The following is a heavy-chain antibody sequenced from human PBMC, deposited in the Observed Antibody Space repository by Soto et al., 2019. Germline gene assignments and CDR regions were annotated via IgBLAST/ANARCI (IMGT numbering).Heavy chain of an antibody. CDR3: ARPYSAMGV. CDR1: GFTVSSDS. CDR2: IYSDNNT. J-gene: IGHJ6*02. Sequence: EVQLVETGGDLIQPGGSLRLSCAASGFTVSSDSMTWVRQAPGKGLEWISIIYSDNNTDYAASVKGRFSISRDTSKNILYLQMNSLRAEDTAEYYCARPYSAMGVWGQGTTVTVSS. V-gene: IGHV3-53*02.